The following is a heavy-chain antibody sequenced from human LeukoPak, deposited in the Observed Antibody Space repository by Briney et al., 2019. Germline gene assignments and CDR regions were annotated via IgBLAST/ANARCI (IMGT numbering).Heavy chain of an antibody. D-gene: IGHD4-17*01. CDR3: ARPRHDNGDYVGY. Sequence: GGSLRLSCAVSGFTFSSYVMSWVRQAPGKGLEWVSAISGSGGSTYYADSVKGRFTISRDNSKNTLYLQTNSLRAEDTAVYYCARPRHDNGDYVGYWGQGTLVTVSS. CDR2: ISGSGGST. V-gene: IGHV3-23*01. J-gene: IGHJ4*02. CDR1: GFTFSSYV.